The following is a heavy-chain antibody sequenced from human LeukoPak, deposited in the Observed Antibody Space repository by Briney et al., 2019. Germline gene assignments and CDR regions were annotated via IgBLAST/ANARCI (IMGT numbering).Heavy chain of an antibody. D-gene: IGHD6-25*01. CDR1: GFTFSSYA. J-gene: IGHJ4*02. Sequence: PGGSLRLSCAASGFTFSSYAMHWVRQAPDKGLEWVAVISYDGSNKYYADSVKGRFTISRDNSKNTLYLQMNSLRAEDTAVYYCARGAAHGYWGQGTLVTVSS. V-gene: IGHV3-30*04. CDR2: ISYDGSNK. CDR3: ARGAAHGY.